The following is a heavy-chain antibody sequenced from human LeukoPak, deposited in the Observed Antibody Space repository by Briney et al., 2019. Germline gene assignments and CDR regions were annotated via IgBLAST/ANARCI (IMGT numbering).Heavy chain of an antibody. Sequence: PSETLSLIYRLSVASGSIYYWDCLRQPPGKGLEWIGYISDTGNTDANPSLKSRVTISLDTSKKHFSLRLRSLAAADSAVYYCAKGYYEPFANWGPGTLATVSS. CDR2: ISDTGNT. J-gene: IGHJ4*02. V-gene: IGHV4-59*02. CDR3: AKGYYEPFAN. CDR1: VASGSIYY. D-gene: IGHD1-26*01.